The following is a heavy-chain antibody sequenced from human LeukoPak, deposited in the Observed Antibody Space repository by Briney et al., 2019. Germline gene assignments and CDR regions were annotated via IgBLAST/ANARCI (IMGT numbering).Heavy chain of an antibody. Sequence: GGSLRFSCAASGFTFSTYGMHWVRQAPGKGLEWVAFIRYDETNKYYADSVKGRFTISRDNSTNTLFLQMNSLRAEDTALFYCAKVEDYGDYGGIGSWGQGTLVTVSS. V-gene: IGHV3-30*02. CDR2: IRYDETNK. CDR1: GFTFSTYG. CDR3: AKVEDYGDYGGIGS. D-gene: IGHD4-17*01. J-gene: IGHJ5*01.